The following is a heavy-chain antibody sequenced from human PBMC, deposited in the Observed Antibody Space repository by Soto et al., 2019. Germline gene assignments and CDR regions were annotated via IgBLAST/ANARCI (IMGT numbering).Heavy chain of an antibody. D-gene: IGHD3-10*01. CDR3: ARGARLWFGEYYFDY. CDR1: GFTFSSYD. V-gene: IGHV3-13*01. CDR2: IGTAGDT. J-gene: IGHJ4*02. Sequence: GGSLRLSCAASGFTFSSYDMHWVRQATGKGLEWVSAIGTAGDTYYPGSVKGRFTISRENAKNSLYLQMNSLRAGDTALYYCARGARLWFGEYYFDYWGQGTLVTVSS.